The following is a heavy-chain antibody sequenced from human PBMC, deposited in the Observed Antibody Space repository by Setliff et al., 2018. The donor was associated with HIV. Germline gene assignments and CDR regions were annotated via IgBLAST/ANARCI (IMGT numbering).Heavy chain of an antibody. V-gene: IGHV3-23*01. CDR3: AKGVDRITMVRGGY. J-gene: IGHJ4*02. D-gene: IGHD3-10*01. Sequence: LRLSCAASGFTFSSYAMSWVRQAPGKGLEWVSAISGSGGSTYYADSVKGRFTISRDNSKNTLYLQMNSLRAEDTAVYYCAKGVDRITMVRGGYWGQGTLVTVSS. CDR2: ISGSGGST. CDR1: GFTFSSYA.